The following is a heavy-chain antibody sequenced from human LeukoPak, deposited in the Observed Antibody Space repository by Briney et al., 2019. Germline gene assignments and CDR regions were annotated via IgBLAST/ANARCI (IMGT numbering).Heavy chain of an antibody. J-gene: IGHJ6*02. D-gene: IGHD2-15*01. Sequence: SETLSLTCTVSGGSISSYYWSWIRQPPGKGLEWIGYIYYSGSTNYNLSLKSRVTISVDTSKNQFSLKLSSVTAADTAVYYCARAADSCSGGSCFPDYGMDVWGQGTTVTVSS. CDR2: IYYSGST. CDR3: ARAADSCSGGSCFPDYGMDV. CDR1: GGSISSYY. V-gene: IGHV4-59*01.